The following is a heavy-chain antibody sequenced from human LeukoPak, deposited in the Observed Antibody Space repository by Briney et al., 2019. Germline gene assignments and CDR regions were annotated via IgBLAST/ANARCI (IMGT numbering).Heavy chain of an antibody. J-gene: IGHJ4*02. CDR2: VDYRGGT. V-gene: IGHV4-61*01. D-gene: IGHD2-15*01. Sequence: SETLSLTCSVSGASVYSDSSYWTWIRQAPGKGLEWIGYVDYRGGTKYNASLKSRVTISLETSKNQFSLNLNSVIAADTAVYYCAKVVDHGYSDYWGQGTLVTVSS. CDR1: GASVYSDSSY. CDR3: AKVVDHGYSDY.